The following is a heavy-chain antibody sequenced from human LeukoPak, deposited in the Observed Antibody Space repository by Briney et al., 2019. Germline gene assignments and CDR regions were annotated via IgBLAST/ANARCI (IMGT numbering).Heavy chain of an antibody. D-gene: IGHD6-19*01. CDR1: GGSFSAYY. CDR2: INHSEST. CDR3: ARHRCGWCRWFDP. Sequence: SETLSLTCAVYGGSFSAYYWSWIRQTPGKRLEWIGEINHSESTNYNPSLKSRVTISVDTSKNQFSLKLNSVTAADTAVYYCARHRCGWCRWFDPWGQGTLVTVSS. V-gene: IGHV4-34*01. J-gene: IGHJ5*02.